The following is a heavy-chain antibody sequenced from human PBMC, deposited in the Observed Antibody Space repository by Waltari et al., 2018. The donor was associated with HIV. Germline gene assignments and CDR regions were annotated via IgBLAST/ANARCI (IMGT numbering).Heavy chain of an antibody. D-gene: IGHD2-2*01. J-gene: IGHJ4*02. CDR2: IKPNRGGT. Sequence: QVQLVQSGAEVKKPGASVKVSCKASGYTFTGYYLQWVRQAPGQGLEWMGRIKPNRGGTNYAQKFQGRVTMTRDTSISTAYMELSRLRSDDTAVYYCARGRPESIVIIPVATFDYWGQGTLVTVSS. CDR3: ARGRPESIVIIPVATFDY. V-gene: IGHV1-2*06. CDR1: GYTFTGYY.